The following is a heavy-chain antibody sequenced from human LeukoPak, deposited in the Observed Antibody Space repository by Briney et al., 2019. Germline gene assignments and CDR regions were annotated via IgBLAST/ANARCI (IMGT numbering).Heavy chain of an antibody. J-gene: IGHJ4*02. CDR1: GYTLSELP. CDR2: FDPEDGET. Sequence: ASVKVSCKVSGYTLSELPMHWVRHDPGKGLEWMGGFDPEDGETISAPKFQGRLTMTEDTSRDTAYMELSSLRSDDTAVYYCARVAPLNSSGWKYFFDHWGQGTLVTVSS. D-gene: IGHD6-19*01. V-gene: IGHV1-24*01. CDR3: ARVAPLNSSGWKYFFDH.